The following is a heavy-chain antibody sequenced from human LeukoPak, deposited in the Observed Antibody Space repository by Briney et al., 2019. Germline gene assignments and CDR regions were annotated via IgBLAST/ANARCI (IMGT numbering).Heavy chain of an antibody. D-gene: IGHD6-13*01. CDR2: IIPIFGTA. CDR1: GGTFSSYA. V-gene: IGHV1-69*05. J-gene: IGHJ5*02. Sequence: SVKVSCKASGGTFSSYAISWVRRAPGQGLEWRGGIIPIFGTANYAQKFQGRVTITTDESTSTAYMELSSLRSEDTAVYYCARGLGSSSWLYNWFDPSGQGTLVTVSS. CDR3: ARGLGSSSWLYNWFDP.